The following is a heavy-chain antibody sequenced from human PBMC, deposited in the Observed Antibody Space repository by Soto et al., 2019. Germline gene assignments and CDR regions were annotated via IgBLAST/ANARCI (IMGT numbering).Heavy chain of an antibody. V-gene: IGHV5-10-1*01. J-gene: IGHJ4*02. D-gene: IGHD3-3*01. CDR3: GGRTIFGVELFDY. CDR1: GYTFTTYW. Sequence: GEALKISWNGSGYTFTTYWNNWLRQMPGKGLEWMGRIDPGDSYTNYSPSFQGLISISVDKSITSAYLQWDSLKASDTAIYSCGGRTIFGVELFDYWGQGTLVTVSS. CDR2: IDPGDSYT.